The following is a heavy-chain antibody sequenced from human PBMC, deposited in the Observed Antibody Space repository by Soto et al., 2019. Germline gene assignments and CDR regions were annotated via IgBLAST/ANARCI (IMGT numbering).Heavy chain of an antibody. D-gene: IGHD6-13*01. V-gene: IGHV3-23*01. CDR3: AKRPFPAAGFDY. Sequence: EVQLLESGGGLVQPGGSLRLSCAASGFTFSNYAMTWVRQAPGKGLEWVSVITGSGGGAYFVDSVKGRFTISRDNSKNTVYLQMNSVRAEDTAVYYSAKRPFPAAGFDYWGQGTLVTVSS. CDR2: ITGSGGGA. J-gene: IGHJ4*02. CDR1: GFTFSNYA.